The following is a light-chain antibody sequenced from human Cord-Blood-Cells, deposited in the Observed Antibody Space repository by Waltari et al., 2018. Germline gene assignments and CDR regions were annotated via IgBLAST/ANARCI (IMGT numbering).Light chain of an antibody. CDR3: QQYYSTPWT. CDR1: QSVLYSSNNKNY. CDR2: WAS. V-gene: IGKV4-1*01. Sequence: DLVMTKSPDSLAVSLGERSTINCKSSQSVLYSSNNKNYLAWYQQKPGQPPKLLIYWASTRESGVPDRFSGSGSGTDFTLTISSLQAEDVAVYYCQQYYSTPWTFGQGTKVEIK. J-gene: IGKJ1*01.